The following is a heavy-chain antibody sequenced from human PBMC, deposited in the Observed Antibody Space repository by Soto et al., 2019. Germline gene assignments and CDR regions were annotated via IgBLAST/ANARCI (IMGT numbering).Heavy chain of an antibody. CDR1: GFTVSSNY. J-gene: IGHJ3*02. Sequence: GGSLRLSCAASGFTVSSNYMSWVRQAPGKGLEWVSVIYSGGSTYYADSVKGRFTISRHNSKNTLYLQMNSLRAEDTAVYYCARDPVGQWLDVDAFDIWGQGTMVTVSS. D-gene: IGHD6-19*01. CDR3: ARDPVGQWLDVDAFDI. CDR2: IYSGGST. V-gene: IGHV3-53*04.